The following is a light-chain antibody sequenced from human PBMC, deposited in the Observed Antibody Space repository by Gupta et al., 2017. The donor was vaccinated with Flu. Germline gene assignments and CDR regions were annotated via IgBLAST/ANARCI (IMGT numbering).Light chain of an antibody. V-gene: IGLV2-11*01. Sequence: QSAPTQPRSVSGSPVQSVTISCTGTSNDVGGYDRVSWYKQRPGKAPKLILYDVTERPSGVPDRFSGSKSGNTASLTISGLQADDEADYYCSSHAGRVTWVFGTGTTVTVL. CDR2: DVT. J-gene: IGLJ1*01. CDR1: SNDVGGYDR. CDR3: SSHAGRVTWV.